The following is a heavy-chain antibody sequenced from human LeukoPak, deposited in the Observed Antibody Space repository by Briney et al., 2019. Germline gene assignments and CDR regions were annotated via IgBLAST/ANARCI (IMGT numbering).Heavy chain of an antibody. V-gene: IGHV3-7*03. CDR3: ARVFGAMVRGVIARLSFDY. D-gene: IGHD3-10*01. CDR2: IKQDGGEK. J-gene: IGHJ4*02. CDR1: GFTFSSYW. Sequence: GGSLRLSCAVYGFTFSSYWMSWIRQAPGKGLEWVANIKQDGGEKYYADSVKGRFTISRDNAKNSLYLQMNSLRAEDTAVYYCARVFGAMVRGVIARLSFDYWGQGTLVTVSS.